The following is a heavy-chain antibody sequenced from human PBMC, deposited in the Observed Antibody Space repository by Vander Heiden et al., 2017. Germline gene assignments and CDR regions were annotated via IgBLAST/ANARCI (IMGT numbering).Heavy chain of an antibody. V-gene: IGHV1-2*02. CDR1: GYTFPGSY. CDR2: INPNSGGT. CDR3: ARDRGELPDY. Sequence: QVQLVQSGAEVKRPGAPVQVSCKASGYTFPGSYIHCARQAFGQGLEWMGWINPNSGGTNYAQKFQGRVTMTRDTSTSTFYMELSRLRSDDTAVYYCARDRGELPDYWGQGTLVTVSS. D-gene: IGHD1-26*01. J-gene: IGHJ4*02.